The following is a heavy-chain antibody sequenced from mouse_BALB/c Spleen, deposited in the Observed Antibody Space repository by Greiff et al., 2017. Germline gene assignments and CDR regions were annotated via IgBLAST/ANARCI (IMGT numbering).Heavy chain of an antibody. CDR3: AKHRRYDENAMDY. CDR1: GFSLTDYG. CDR2: IWGGGST. Sequence: QVQLQQSGPGLVAPSQSLSITCTVSGFSLTDYGVSWIRQPPGKGLEWLGVIWGGGSTYYNSALKSRLSISKDNSKSQVFLKMNSLQTDDTAMYYCAKHRRYDENAMDYWGQGTSVTVSS. D-gene: IGHD2-14*01. J-gene: IGHJ4*01. V-gene: IGHV2-6-5*01.